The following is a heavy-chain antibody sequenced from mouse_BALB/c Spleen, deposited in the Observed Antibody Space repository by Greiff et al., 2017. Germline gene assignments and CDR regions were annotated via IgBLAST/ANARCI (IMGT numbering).Heavy chain of an antibody. Sequence: EVQLQESGPGLVKPSQSLSLTCSVTGYSITSGYYWNWIRQFPGNKLEWMGYISYDGSNNYNPSLKNRISITRDTSKNQFFLKLNSVTTEDTSTYYCARGYYGGAMDYWGQGTSVTVSS. CDR3: ARGYYGGAMDY. CDR2: ISYDGSN. V-gene: IGHV3-6*02. J-gene: IGHJ4*01. D-gene: IGHD1-1*01. CDR1: GYSITSGYY.